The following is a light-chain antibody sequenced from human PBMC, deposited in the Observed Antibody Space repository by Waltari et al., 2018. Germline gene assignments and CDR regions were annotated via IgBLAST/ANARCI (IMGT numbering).Light chain of an antibody. CDR1: QGISNY. CDR2: AAS. J-gene: IGKJ1*01. V-gene: IGKV1-27*01. Sequence: DIQMTQSPSSLSASVGDRVTITCRASQGISNYLAWYQQKPGTAPKLLIYAASTLQSGLPSRFSGSGSGTDYTLTISSLQPEYVATYYCQKYDRNPRTFGQGTKVEIK. CDR3: QKYDRNPRT.